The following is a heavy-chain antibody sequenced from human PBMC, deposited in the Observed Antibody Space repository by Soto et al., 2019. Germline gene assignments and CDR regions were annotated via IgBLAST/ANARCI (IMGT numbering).Heavy chain of an antibody. CDR1: GYTFTSYD. Sequence: GASVKVSCKASGYTFTSYDINWVRQATGQGLEWMGWMNPNSGNTGYAQKFQGRVTMTGNTSISTAYMELSSLRSEDTAVYYCARFGEIGYYYDSSGYYYVPPRGSYGMDVWGQGTTVTVSS. CDR2: MNPNSGNT. J-gene: IGHJ6*02. CDR3: ARFGEIGYYYDSSGYYYVPPRGSYGMDV. V-gene: IGHV1-8*01. D-gene: IGHD3-22*01.